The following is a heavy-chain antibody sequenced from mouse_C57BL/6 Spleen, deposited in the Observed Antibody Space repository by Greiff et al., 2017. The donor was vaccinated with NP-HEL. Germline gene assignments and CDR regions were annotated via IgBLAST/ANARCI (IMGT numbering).Heavy chain of an antibody. D-gene: IGHD4-1*01. J-gene: IGHJ2*01. CDR3: ARTGTGY. CDR1: GFNIKSTY. CDR2: IDPANGNT. V-gene: IGHV14-3*01. Sequence: EVQLQQSVAELVRPGASVKLSCTASGFNIKSTYMHWVKQRPEQGLEWIGRIDPANGNTKYAPKFQGKATITADTSSNTAYLQLSSLTSEDTAIYYCARTGTGYWGQGTTLTVSS.